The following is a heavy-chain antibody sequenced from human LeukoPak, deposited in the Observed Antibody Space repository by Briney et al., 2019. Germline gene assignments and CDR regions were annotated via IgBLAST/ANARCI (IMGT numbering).Heavy chain of an antibody. CDR3: AKDWVSMDV. V-gene: IGHV3-74*01. CDR2: INEHGSST. CDR1: GFTFSTYW. Sequence: GGSLRLSCAASGFTFSTYWMHWVRQAPGKGLMWVSRINEHGSSTTYADSVKGRFTISRDNAKKTLFLQMTSLRAEDTAVYYCAKDWVSMDVWGKGTTVTVSS. D-gene: IGHD3-16*01. J-gene: IGHJ6*03.